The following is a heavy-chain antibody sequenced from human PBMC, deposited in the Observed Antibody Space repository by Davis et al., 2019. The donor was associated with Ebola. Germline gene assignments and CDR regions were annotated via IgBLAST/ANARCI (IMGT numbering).Heavy chain of an antibody. V-gene: IGHV3-30-3*01. CDR2: ISYDGSNK. Sequence: GESLKISCAASGFTFSSYAMHWVRQAPGKGLEWVAVISYDGSNKYYADSVKGRFTISRDNSKNTLYLQMNSLRAEDTAVYYCARARDGYNYFDYWGQGTLVTVSS. CDR3: ARARDGYNYFDY. CDR1: GFTFSSYA. J-gene: IGHJ4*02. D-gene: IGHD5-24*01.